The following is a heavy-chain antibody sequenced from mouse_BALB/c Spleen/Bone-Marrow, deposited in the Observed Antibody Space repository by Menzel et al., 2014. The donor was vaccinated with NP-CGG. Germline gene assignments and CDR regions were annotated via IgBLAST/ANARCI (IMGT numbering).Heavy chain of an antibody. J-gene: IGHJ4*01. CDR3: ARVTTATGGIDY. CDR2: IWAGGST. Sequence: QVQLQQSRPGLVSPPQRLSITCTVSGFSLTSYGVHWVRQPPGKGLEWLGVIWAGGSTTYNSALMSRLSISKDNSKSQVFLKMNSLQTDDTSMYYCARVTTATGGIDYLGGRTSVTASS. CDR1: GFSLTSYG. D-gene: IGHD1-2*01. V-gene: IGHV2-9*02.